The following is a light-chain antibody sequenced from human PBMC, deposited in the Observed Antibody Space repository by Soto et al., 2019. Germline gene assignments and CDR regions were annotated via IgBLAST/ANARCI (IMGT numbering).Light chain of an antibody. CDR1: SGHSSYA. CDR3: QTWGTGIVV. J-gene: IGLJ2*01. Sequence: LVLTQSPSASASLGASVKLTCTLNSGHSSYAIAWHQQQPEKGPRYLMKVNSDGSHSKGDGIPDRFSGSSSGAERYLTISSLQSEDEADYYCQTWGTGIVVFGGGTKVTVL. CDR2: VNSDGSH. V-gene: IGLV4-69*01.